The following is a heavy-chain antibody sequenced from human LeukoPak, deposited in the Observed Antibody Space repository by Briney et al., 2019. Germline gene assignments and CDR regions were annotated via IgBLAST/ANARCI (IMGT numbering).Heavy chain of an antibody. V-gene: IGHV3-53*01. CDR3: ASLLGFYYFDY. CDR1: GFTVSSKY. Sequence: QPGGSLRLSCAASGFTVSSKYMSWVRQAPGKGLEWVSVIYSGGSTYYTDSVKGRFTISRDNSKNTVYLKMNSVRAEDTAVYYCASLLGFYYFDYWGQGTLVTVSS. D-gene: IGHD3-3*01. CDR2: IYSGGST. J-gene: IGHJ4*02.